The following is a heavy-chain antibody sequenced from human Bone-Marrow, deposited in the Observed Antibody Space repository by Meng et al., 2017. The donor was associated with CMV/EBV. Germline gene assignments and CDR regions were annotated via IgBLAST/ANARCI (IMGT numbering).Heavy chain of an antibody. CDR2: IYSGGST. V-gene: IGHV3-53*01. CDR1: GFTVSSNY. D-gene: IGHD6-13*01. J-gene: IGHJ4*02. CDR3: ATIAAAGKGSYY. Sequence: GESLKISCAASGFTVSSNYMSWVRQAPGKGLEWVSVIYSGGSTYYADSVKGRFTISRDNSKNTLYLQMNSLRAEDTAVYYCATIAAAGKGSYYWGQGTLVTVSS.